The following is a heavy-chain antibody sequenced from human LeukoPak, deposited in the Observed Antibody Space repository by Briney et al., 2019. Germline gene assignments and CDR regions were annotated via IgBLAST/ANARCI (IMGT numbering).Heavy chain of an antibody. D-gene: IGHD3-22*01. Sequence: GGSLRLSCAASGFTFSSYAMSWVRQAPGKGLEWVSTISGSGGSTYYADSVKGRFTISRDNSKDTLYLQMNSLRAEDTAVYYCAKEPHNYYDQPYYFDYWGQGTLVTASS. CDR2: ISGSGGST. V-gene: IGHV3-23*01. J-gene: IGHJ4*02. CDR3: AKEPHNYYDQPYYFDY. CDR1: GFTFSSYA.